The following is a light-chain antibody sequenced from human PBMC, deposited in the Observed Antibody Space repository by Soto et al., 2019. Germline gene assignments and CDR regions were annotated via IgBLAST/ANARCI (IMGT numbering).Light chain of an antibody. CDR3: QQYGTSPPFT. CDR2: GAS. V-gene: IGKV3-20*01. CDR1: QSVSGTY. Sequence: EIVLTQSPGTPSLSPGERATLSCRASQSVSGTYLAWYQQRPGQAPRLLIYGASSRATGIPDRFSGSGSGPDFTLTINRLEPEDFAVYYCQQYGTSPPFTFGPGTKVDI. J-gene: IGKJ3*01.